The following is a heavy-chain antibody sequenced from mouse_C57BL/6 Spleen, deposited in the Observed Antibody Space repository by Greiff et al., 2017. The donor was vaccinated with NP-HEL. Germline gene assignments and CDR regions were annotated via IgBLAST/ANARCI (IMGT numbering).Heavy chain of an antibody. Sequence: QVHVKQSGAELARPGASVKLSCKASGYTFTSYGISWVKQRTGQGLEWIGEIYPRSGNTYYNEKFKGKATLTADKSSSTAYMELRSLTSEDSAVYFCARCSTVAYYFDYWGQGTTLTVSS. D-gene: IGHD1-1*01. CDR2: IYPRSGNT. V-gene: IGHV1-81*01. CDR3: ARCSTVAYYFDY. CDR1: GYTFTSYG. J-gene: IGHJ2*01.